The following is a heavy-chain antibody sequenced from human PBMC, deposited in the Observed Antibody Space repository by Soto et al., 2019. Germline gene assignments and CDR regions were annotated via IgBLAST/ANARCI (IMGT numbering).Heavy chain of an antibody. CDR3: ARAPGGVPADV. V-gene: IGHV3-33*01. D-gene: IGHD2-2*01. Sequence: WGSLRLSCAASGFTFSSYGMHWVRQAPGKGLEWVAVIWYDGSNKYYADSVKGRFTISRDNSKNTLYLQMNSLRAEDTAVYYCARAPGGVPADVWGQGTTVTVSS. CDR2: IWYDGSNK. CDR1: GFTFSSYG. J-gene: IGHJ6*02.